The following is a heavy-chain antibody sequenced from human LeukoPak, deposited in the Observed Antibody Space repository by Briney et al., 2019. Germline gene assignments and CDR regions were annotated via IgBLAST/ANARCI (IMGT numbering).Heavy chain of an antibody. D-gene: IGHD6-6*01. CDR3: ARVPAARLSYYYYMDV. Sequence: PSETLSLTCTVSGDSIRSNSYYWSWIRQPPGKGLEWIGYIYYSGSTNYNPSLKSRVTISVDTSKNQFSLKLSSVTAADTAVYYCARVPAARLSYYYYMDVWGKGTTVTVSS. CDR1: GDSIRSNSYY. J-gene: IGHJ6*03. V-gene: IGHV4-61*01. CDR2: IYYSGST.